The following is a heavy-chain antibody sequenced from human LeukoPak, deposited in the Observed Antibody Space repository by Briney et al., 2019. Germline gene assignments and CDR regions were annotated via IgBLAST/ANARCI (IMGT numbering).Heavy chain of an antibody. CDR2: INPSGGST. CDR1: GYTFTSYY. D-gene: IGHD6-13*01. J-gene: IGHJ5*02. CDR3: ARAPRGEQQLVKVNWFDP. V-gene: IGHV1-46*01. Sequence: ASVKVSCKASGYTFTSYYMHWARQAPGQGLEWMGIINPSGGSTSYAQKFQGRVTMTRDMSTSTVYMELSSLRSEDTAVYYCARAPRGEQQLVKVNWFDPWGQGTLVTVSS.